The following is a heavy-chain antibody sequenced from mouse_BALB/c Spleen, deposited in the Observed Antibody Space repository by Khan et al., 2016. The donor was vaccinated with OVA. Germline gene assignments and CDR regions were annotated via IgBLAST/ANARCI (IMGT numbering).Heavy chain of an antibody. CDR3: ARHWVGVMDY. V-gene: IGHV5-6*01. CDR2: ISSGGTYT. Sequence: EVELVESGGDLVKPGGSLKLSCAASGFTFSTYGMSWVRQTPDKRLEWVATISSGGTYTYYPDSVKGRFTISRDNAKNTRYLQMSTLSSEDTALVYCARHWVGVMDYWGQGTSVTVSS. CDR1: GFTFSTYG. D-gene: IGHD1-1*01. J-gene: IGHJ4*01.